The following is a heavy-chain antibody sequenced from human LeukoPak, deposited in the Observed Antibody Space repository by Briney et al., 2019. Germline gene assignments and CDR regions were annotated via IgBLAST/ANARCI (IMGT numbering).Heavy chain of an antibody. CDR3: ARDRHYYYYYYMDI. Sequence: SETLSLTCTVSGGSISSHYWSWIRQPPGKGLEWLGYIYYSGSTNYNPSLKSRVTLSVDTSKNQFSLKLSSVTAADTAVYYCARDRHYYYYYYMDIWGKGTTVTVSS. CDR1: GGSISSHY. D-gene: IGHD6-6*01. V-gene: IGHV4-59*11. CDR2: IYYSGST. J-gene: IGHJ6*03.